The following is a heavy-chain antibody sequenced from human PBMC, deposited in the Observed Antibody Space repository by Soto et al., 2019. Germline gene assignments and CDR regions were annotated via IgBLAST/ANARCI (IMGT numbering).Heavy chain of an antibody. CDR1: GLSFSTFA. CDR3: ARDGLPDDFRSGGYWFDP. Sequence: QAYLVESGGGVVQPGRSLRLSCAASGLSFSTFALHWVRQAPGEGLEWVALISHDGRNEKYAESVKGRFTISRDNSKNTVYMQMDSLRLEDTGVYYCARDGLPDDFRSGGYWFDPWGQGTQVTVSS. J-gene: IGHJ5*02. CDR2: ISHDGRNE. D-gene: IGHD3-3*01. V-gene: IGHV3-30-3*01.